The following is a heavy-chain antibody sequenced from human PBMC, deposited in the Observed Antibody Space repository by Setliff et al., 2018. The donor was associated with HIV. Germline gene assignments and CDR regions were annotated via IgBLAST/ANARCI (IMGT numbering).Heavy chain of an antibody. V-gene: IGHV1-18*01. CDR2: ISAYNGNT. J-gene: IGHJ5*02. D-gene: IGHD3-22*01. CDR1: GYTFTSYG. Sequence: GASVKVSCKASGYTFTSYGISWVRQAPGQGLEWMGWISAYNGNTNYAQKLQGRVTMTTDTSTSTAYMELRNLRSDDTAVYFCARDNADSDSRTYLHHWGQGTLVTVSS. CDR3: ARDNADSDSRTYLHH.